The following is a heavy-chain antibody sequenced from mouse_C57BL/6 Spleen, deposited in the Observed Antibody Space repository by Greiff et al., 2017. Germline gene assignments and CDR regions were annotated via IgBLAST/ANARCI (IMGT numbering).Heavy chain of an antibody. Sequence: QVQLQQSGAELVRPGASVTLSCKASGYTFTDYEMHWVKQTPVHGLEWIGVIDPETGGTAYNHKFKGKAILTADKSSSTAYMALRSLTAADSAVYYCTRFPTDYSNSYYAMDYWGQGTSVTVSS. V-gene: IGHV1-15*01. CDR1: GYTFTDYE. J-gene: IGHJ4*01. CDR3: TRFPTDYSNSYYAMDY. CDR2: IDPETGGT. D-gene: IGHD2-5*01.